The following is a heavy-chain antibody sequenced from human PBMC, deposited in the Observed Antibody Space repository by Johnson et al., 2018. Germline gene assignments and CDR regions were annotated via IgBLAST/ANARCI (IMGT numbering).Heavy chain of an antibody. Sequence: VQSGGSLRLSCAASGFTFSLHAMTWVRQAPGKGLGWLAYINPMSSIIYYADSVKGRFTISRDNAKNSLFLQMNSLRDEDTAVYYCARDSGTTGADDYWGQGTLVTVSP. CDR2: INPMSSII. V-gene: IGHV3-48*02. J-gene: IGHJ4*02. D-gene: IGHD4/OR15-4a*01. CDR3: ARDSGTTGADDY. CDR1: GFTFSLHA.